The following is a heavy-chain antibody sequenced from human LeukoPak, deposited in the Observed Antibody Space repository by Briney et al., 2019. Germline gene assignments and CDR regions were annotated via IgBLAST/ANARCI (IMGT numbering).Heavy chain of an antibody. CDR2: INHSGST. J-gene: IGHJ4*02. Sequence: SETLSLTCAVYGGSFSGYYWSWIRQPPGKGLEWIGEINHSGSTNYNPSLKSRVTISVDTSKNQFSLKLSSVTAADTAVYYCARVAVGKRNTMVRGSLDYWGQGTLVTVSS. CDR3: ARVAVGKRNTMVRGSLDY. CDR1: GGSFSGYY. D-gene: IGHD3-10*01. V-gene: IGHV4-34*01.